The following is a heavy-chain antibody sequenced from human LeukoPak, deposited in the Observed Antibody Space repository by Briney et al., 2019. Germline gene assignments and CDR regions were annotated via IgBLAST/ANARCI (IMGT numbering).Heavy chain of an antibody. CDR3: ARDRGRGYYYVFDY. D-gene: IGHD3-22*01. Sequence: PGGSLRLSCAASGITVSSNYMSWVRQAPGKGLEWVSYISSSGRSTYYADSVKGRFTISRDNAKNSLNLQMNSLRVEDTAVYYCARDRGRGYYYVFDYWGLGTLVTVSS. CDR1: GITVSSNY. J-gene: IGHJ4*02. V-gene: IGHV3-48*03. CDR2: ISSSGRST.